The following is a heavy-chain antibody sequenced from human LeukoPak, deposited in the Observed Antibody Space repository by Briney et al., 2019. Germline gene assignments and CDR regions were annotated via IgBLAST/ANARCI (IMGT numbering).Heavy chain of an antibody. Sequence: GGSLRLSCAASGFTFSDYYMSWIRQAPGKGLEWVSYISSSGSTIYYADSVKGRFTISRDNAKNSLYLQMNSLRAEDTAVYYCARVSGYCSSTSCPIQYYYGMDVWGQGTTVAVSS. D-gene: IGHD2-2*03. V-gene: IGHV3-11*04. CDR3: ARVSGYCSSTSCPIQYYYGMDV. CDR2: ISSSGSTI. J-gene: IGHJ6*02. CDR1: GFTFSDYY.